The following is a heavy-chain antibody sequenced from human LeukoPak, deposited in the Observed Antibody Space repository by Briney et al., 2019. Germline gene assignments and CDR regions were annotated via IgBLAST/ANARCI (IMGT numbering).Heavy chain of an antibody. V-gene: IGHV1-69*13. J-gene: IGHJ4*02. Sequence: ASVKVSCKASGYTFTSYAMHWVRQAPGQGLEWMGGIIPIFGTANYAQKFQGRVTITADESTSTAYMELSSLRSEDTAVYYCARGEVVPAAIHLIQHWGQGTLVTVSS. D-gene: IGHD2-2*02. CDR2: IIPIFGTA. CDR3: ARGEVVPAAIHLIQH. CDR1: GYTFTSYA.